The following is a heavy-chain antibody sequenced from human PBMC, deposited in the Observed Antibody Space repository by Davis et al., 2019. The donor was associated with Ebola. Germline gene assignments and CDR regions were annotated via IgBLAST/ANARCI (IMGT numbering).Heavy chain of an antibody. D-gene: IGHD6-6*01. CDR1: GFTFSGSA. V-gene: IGHV3-73*01. CDR3: AKDHPADEVQLVPHYYYYGMDV. J-gene: IGHJ6*02. Sequence: PGGSLRLSCAASGFTFSGSAMHWVRKASGKGLEWVGRIRSKANSYATAYAASVKGRFTISRDDSKNTAYLQMNSLRAEDTAVYYCAKDHPADEVQLVPHYYYYGMDVWGQGTTVTVSS. CDR2: IRSKANSYAT.